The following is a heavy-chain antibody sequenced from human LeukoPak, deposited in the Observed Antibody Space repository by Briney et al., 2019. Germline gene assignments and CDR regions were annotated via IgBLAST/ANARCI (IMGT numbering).Heavy chain of an antibody. Sequence: GGSLRLSCAASGFTFSSYGMHWVRQAPGKGLEWVAVISYDGSNKYYADSVKGRFTISRDNSKNTLYLQMNSPRAEDTAVYYCAKLAGSSPFDYWGQGTLVTVSS. D-gene: IGHD1-26*01. J-gene: IGHJ4*02. CDR1: GFTFSSYG. CDR2: ISYDGSNK. CDR3: AKLAGSSPFDY. V-gene: IGHV3-30*18.